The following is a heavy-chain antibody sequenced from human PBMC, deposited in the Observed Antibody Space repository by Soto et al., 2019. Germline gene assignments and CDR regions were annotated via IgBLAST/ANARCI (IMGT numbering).Heavy chain of an antibody. Sequence: AQSLSLTCTAPGASVSTEGYYWSWIRQPPGKGLEWIGYAYHSGITNYNPSLKSRVTTSVDTSKNQVSLRLYSVRAADTGVYYCARLTPPAAVSNYYYPSMDVWGQGTTVTVSS. J-gene: IGHJ6*02. V-gene: IGHV4-61*08. CDR1: GASVSTEGYY. CDR3: ARLTPPAAVSNYYYPSMDV. CDR2: AYHSGIT. D-gene: IGHD6-13*01.